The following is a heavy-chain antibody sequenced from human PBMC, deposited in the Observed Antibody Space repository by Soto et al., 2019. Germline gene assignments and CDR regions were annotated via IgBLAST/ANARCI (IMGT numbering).Heavy chain of an antibody. Sequence: QVQLVESGGGVVQPGTSLRLSCAASGFTFKTHAMHWVRQAPGKGLEWMAVIAYDGNEKFYADSVKGRFTISRDNSKXALYXQXXTLRNEDTAVXYCGXXXXXXVXYYYGVDVWGQGTTVTVSS. CDR3: GXXXXXXVXYYYGVDV. CDR1: GFTFKTHA. V-gene: IGHV3-30*03. J-gene: IGHJ6*02. CDR2: IAYDGNEK.